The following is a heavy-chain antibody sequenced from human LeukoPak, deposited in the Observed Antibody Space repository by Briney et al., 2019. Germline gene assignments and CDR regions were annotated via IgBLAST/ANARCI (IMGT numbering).Heavy chain of an antibody. J-gene: IGHJ6*02. D-gene: IGHD2-8*01. CDR3: ARDIPDCTNGVCYKNGMDV. CDR1: GFTFSTYW. V-gene: IGHV3-7*01. CDR2: MRRDGNEI. Sequence: GGSLRLSCSASGFTFSTYWMSWVRQAPGKGLEWVANMRRDGNEIYYLDSVRGRFTISRDNAKNSLYLQMNSLRAEDTAVYYCARDIPDCTNGVCYKNGMDVWGQGTTVTVSS.